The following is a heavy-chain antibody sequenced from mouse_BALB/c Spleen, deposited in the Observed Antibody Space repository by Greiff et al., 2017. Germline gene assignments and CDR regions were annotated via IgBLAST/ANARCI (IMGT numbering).Heavy chain of an antibody. CDR3: ARKGITTVVFDY. D-gene: IGHD1-1*01. Sequence: QVHVKQSGAELVRPGSSVKISCKASGYAFSSYWMNWVKQRPGQGLEWIGQIYPGDGDTNYNGKFKGKATLTADKSSSTAYMQLSSLTSEDSAVYFCARKGITTVVFDYWGQGTTLTVSS. CDR2: IYPGDGDT. J-gene: IGHJ2*01. CDR1: GYAFSSYW. V-gene: IGHV1-80*01.